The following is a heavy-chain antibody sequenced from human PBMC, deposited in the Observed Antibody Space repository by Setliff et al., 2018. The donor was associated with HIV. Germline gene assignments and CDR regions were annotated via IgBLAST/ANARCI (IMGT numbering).Heavy chain of an antibody. CDR2: IYYSGST. D-gene: IGHD2-2*02. Sequence: PSETLSLTCTVSGGSISSNRHYWGWIRQPPGKGLEWIGSIYYSGSTNYNPSLKTRVTIMVDTSKNQFSLKLGSVTASDTAVYYCARYTSKVDWFDPWGQGTLVTVSS. CDR1: GGSISSNRHY. V-gene: IGHV4-39*01. J-gene: IGHJ5*02. CDR3: ARYTSKVDWFDP.